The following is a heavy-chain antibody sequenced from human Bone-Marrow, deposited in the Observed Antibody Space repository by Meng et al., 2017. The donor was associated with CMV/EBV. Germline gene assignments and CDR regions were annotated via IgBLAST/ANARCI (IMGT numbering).Heavy chain of an antibody. CDR1: IISLRSAQ. CDR3: ARDRSHWTMDV. D-gene: IGHD3/OR15-3a*01. CDR2: VSSIETGGVT. Sequence: GESLKISCGGSIISLRSAQFNWVRQAPGKGLEWISYVSSIETGGVTFYARSVKGRFTVSRDKARNLLYLQMDSLGVEDTGVYYCARDRSHWTMDVWGQGTMVTGSS. V-gene: IGHV3-48*03. J-gene: IGHJ6*01.